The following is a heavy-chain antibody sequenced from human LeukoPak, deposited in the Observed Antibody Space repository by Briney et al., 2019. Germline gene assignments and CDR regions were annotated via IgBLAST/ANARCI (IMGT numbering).Heavy chain of an antibody. Sequence: ASVKVSCKASGYTFTSYYMHWVRQAPGQGLEWMGIINPSGGSTSYAQKFQGRVTMTRDTSTSTVYTELSSLRSEDTAVYYCARSSGSYWFDYWGQGTLVTVSS. V-gene: IGHV1-46*01. CDR3: ARSSGSYWFDY. J-gene: IGHJ4*02. CDR2: INPSGGST. D-gene: IGHD1-26*01. CDR1: GYTFTSYY.